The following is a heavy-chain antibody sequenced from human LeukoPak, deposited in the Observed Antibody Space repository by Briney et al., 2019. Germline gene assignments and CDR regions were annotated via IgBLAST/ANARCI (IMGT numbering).Heavy chain of an antibody. CDR3: AREVSEGFDF. D-gene: IGHD3-22*01. V-gene: IGHV3-21*01. Sequence: PGGSLRLSCAASGFTFSSYAMSWVRQAPGKGLEWVSSFGTRSTSVYHAGSVKGRFAISRDNAKNSLYLQMNSLRAEDTALYYCAREVSEGFDFWGQGTLVTVSS. CDR2: FGTRSTSV. J-gene: IGHJ4*02. CDR1: GFTFSSYA.